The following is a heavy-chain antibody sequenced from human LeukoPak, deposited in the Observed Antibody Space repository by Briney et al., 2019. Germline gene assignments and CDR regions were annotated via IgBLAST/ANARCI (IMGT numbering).Heavy chain of an antibody. CDR2: ISYDGSNK. J-gene: IGHJ4*02. Sequence: PGGSLRLSCAASGFTFSSYGMHWVRQAPGKGLEWVAVISYDGSNKYYADSVKGRFTTSRDNAKNTLYLQMNSLRAEDTAVYYCASYNWNFLNDYWGQGTLVTVSS. CDR1: GFTFSSYG. D-gene: IGHD1-7*01. V-gene: IGHV3-30*03. CDR3: ASYNWNFLNDY.